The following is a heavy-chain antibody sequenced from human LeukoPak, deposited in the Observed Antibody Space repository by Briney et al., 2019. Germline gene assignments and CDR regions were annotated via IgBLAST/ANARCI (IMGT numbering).Heavy chain of an antibody. V-gene: IGHV1-2*02. Sequence: ASVKVSCKASGYTFTGYYMHWVRQAPGQGLEWMGWINPNSGGTNYAQKFQGRVTMTRDTSISTAYMELSRLRSDDTAVYYCARGGAYCGGDCPWDFDYWGQGTLVTVSS. CDR3: ARGGAYCGGDCPWDFDY. CDR2: INPNSGGT. D-gene: IGHD2-21*02. CDR1: GYTFTGYY. J-gene: IGHJ4*02.